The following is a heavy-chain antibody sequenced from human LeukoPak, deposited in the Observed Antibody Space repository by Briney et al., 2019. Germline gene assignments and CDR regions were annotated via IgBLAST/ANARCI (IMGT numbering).Heavy chain of an antibody. D-gene: IGHD3-10*01. CDR2: ISSSSSYI. J-gene: IGHJ5*02. CDR3: AKDYSKTSYYGSGTYYRPNWFDP. Sequence: GGSLRLSCAASGFTFSSYSMNWVRQAPGKGLEWVSSISSSSSYIYYADSVKGRFTISRDNAKNSLYLQMNSLRAEDTAVYYCAKDYSKTSYYGSGTYYRPNWFDPWGQGTLVTVSS. CDR1: GFTFSSYS. V-gene: IGHV3-21*01.